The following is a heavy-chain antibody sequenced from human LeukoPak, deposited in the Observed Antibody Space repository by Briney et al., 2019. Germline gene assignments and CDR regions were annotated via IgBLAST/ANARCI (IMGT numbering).Heavy chain of an antibody. CDR2: INHSGST. J-gene: IGHJ4*02. Sequence: KPSETLSLTCAVYGGSFSGYYWSWIRQPPGKGLEWIGEINHSGSTNYNPSLKSRVTISVDTSKNQFSLKLSSVTAADTAVYYCARVRRLYGSGSLYYFDYWGQGTLVTVSS. V-gene: IGHV4-34*01. D-gene: IGHD3-10*01. CDR3: ARVRRLYGSGSLYYFDY. CDR1: GGSFSGYY.